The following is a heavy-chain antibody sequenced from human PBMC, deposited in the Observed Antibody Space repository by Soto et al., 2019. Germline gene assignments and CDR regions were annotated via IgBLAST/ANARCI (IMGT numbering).Heavy chain of an antibody. D-gene: IGHD3-10*02. J-gene: IGHJ6*04. CDR2: IDSSGTT. V-gene: IGHV4-31*01. Sequence: QVQLQESGPGLVKPSQTLSLSCSVSGVSVSTSGHYWNWVRQHPGKGLEWIGYIDSSGTTYYNPSMKSLRFMSIEPSTNQISLCLSSVTSADSALYICAFGMFMHGGGRGTTVTVSS. CDR3: AFGMFMHG. CDR1: GVSVSTSGHY.